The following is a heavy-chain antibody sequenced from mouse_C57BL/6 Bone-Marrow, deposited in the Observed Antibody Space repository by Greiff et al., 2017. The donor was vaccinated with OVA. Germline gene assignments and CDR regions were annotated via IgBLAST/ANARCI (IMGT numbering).Heavy chain of an antibody. D-gene: IGHD1-1*01. J-gene: IGHJ2*01. V-gene: IGHV1-22*01. Sequence: VQLQQSGPELVKPGASVKMSCKASGYTFTDYNMHWVKQSHGKSLEWIGYINPNNGGTSYNQKFKGKATLTVNKSSSTAYMELRSLTSEDSAVYYCARGGHYGSSPDYWGQGTTLTVSS. CDR1: GYTFTDYN. CDR3: ARGGHYGSSPDY. CDR2: INPNNGGT.